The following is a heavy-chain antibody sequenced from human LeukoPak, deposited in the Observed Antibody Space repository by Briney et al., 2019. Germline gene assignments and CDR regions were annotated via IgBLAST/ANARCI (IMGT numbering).Heavy chain of an antibody. Sequence: GGSLRLSCAGSGFTFSSYSMSWVRHAPGKGLEWVSYISGSGKTIYYADSVKGRFTISRDNTKNSLYLQMNSLGAEDTAVYYCARDWDVDTAMVTVDYWGQGTLVTVSS. J-gene: IGHJ4*02. CDR3: ARDWDVDTAMVTVDY. CDR2: ISGSGKTI. V-gene: IGHV3-48*01. CDR1: GFTFSSYS. D-gene: IGHD5-18*01.